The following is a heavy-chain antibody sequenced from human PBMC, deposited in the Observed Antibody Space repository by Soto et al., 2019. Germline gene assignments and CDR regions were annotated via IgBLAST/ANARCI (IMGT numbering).Heavy chain of an antibody. Sequence: ASVKVSCKASGGTFSSYTISWVRQAPGQGLEWMGRIIPILGIANYAQKFQGRVTITADKSTSTAYMELSSLRSEDTAVYYCASPVKPLGYCSGGSCYGGGAFDIWGQGTMVTVSS. J-gene: IGHJ3*02. D-gene: IGHD2-15*01. CDR1: GGTFSSYT. CDR3: ASPVKPLGYCSGGSCYGGGAFDI. V-gene: IGHV1-69*02. CDR2: IIPILGIA.